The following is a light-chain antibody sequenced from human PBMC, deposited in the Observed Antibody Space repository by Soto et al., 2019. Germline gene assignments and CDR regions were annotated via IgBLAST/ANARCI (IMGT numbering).Light chain of an antibody. V-gene: IGLV2-18*01. CDR3: SLNTGSGACV. J-gene: IGLJ1*01. CDR1: SSDVGSYDR. Sequence: QSVLTQPPSVSGYPGQSVTISCTGTSSDVGSYDRVSWYQHPPGTAPKLMIYEVSNRPSGVPDRFSGSKSGNTASLTISGLQAEDEADYFCSLNTGSGACVFGKAKKVTV. CDR2: EVS.